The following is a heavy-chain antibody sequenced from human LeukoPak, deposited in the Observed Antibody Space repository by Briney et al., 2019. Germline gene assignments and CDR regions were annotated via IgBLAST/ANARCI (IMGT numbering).Heavy chain of an antibody. D-gene: IGHD3-3*01. Sequence: SQTLSLTCTVSGGSISSGGYYWSWIRQHPGKGLEWIGYIYYSGSTYYNPSLKSRVTISVDTSKNQFSLKLSSVTAADMAVYYCARGVPSYTYYDFWSGYYDYWGQGTLVTVSS. CDR3: ARGVPSYTYYDFWSGYYDY. J-gene: IGHJ4*02. CDR2: IYYSGST. V-gene: IGHV4-31*03. CDR1: GGSISSGGYY.